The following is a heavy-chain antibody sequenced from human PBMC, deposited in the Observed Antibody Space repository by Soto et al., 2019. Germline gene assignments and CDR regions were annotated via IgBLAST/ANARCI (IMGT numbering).Heavy chain of an antibody. Sequence: VQLVESGGGLVKPGGSLRLSCAASGFTFSSYGMHWVRQAPGKGLEWVAVISYDGSNKYYADSVKGRFTISRDNSKNTLYLQMNSLRAEDTAVYYCAKAHGYSSSWYIGYWGQGTLVTVSS. V-gene: IGHV3-30*18. CDR1: GFTFSSYG. D-gene: IGHD6-13*01. CDR3: AKAHGYSSSWYIGY. J-gene: IGHJ4*02. CDR2: ISYDGSNK.